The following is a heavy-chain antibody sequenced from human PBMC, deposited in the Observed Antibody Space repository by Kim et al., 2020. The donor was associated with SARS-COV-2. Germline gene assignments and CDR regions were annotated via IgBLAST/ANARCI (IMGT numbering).Heavy chain of an antibody. CDR3: ARLGQWVDAGGDGMDV. CDR1: GGSISSSSYY. CDR2: IYYSGST. Sequence: SETLSLTCTVSGGSISSSSYYWGWIRQPPGMGLEWIGSIYYSGSTYYNPSLKSRVTISVDTSKNQFSLKLRSVTAADTAVYYCARLGQWVDAGGDGMDVWGQGTTVTVSS. D-gene: IGHD6-19*01. V-gene: IGHV4-39*01. J-gene: IGHJ6*02.